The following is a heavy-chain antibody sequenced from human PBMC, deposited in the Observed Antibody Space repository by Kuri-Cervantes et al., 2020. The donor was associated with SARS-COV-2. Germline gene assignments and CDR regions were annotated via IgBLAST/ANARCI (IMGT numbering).Heavy chain of an antibody. Sequence: GGSLRLSCEVSGFLFSASAIHWVRQASGRGLEWVGRVRGKANNYVTAYAASVKGRFTISRDDLKNMAYLQMNSLRTEDTAVYYCSTLIDYWGQGALVTVSS. J-gene: IGHJ4*02. CDR2: VRGKANNYVT. CDR3: STLIDY. CDR1: GFLFSASA. V-gene: IGHV3-73*01.